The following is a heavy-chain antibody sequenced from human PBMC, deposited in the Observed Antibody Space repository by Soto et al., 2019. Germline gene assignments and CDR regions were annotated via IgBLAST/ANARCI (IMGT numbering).Heavy chain of an antibody. CDR2: IYDSGST. CDR3: ARQNGAIFGGVNLGSWFDP. V-gene: IGHV4-39*01. Sequence: PSDTLSLTSSLSGRTISSRTYHRGWMRPPPGKGLEWIGSIYDSGSTYYNTSLKSRVTISVDTSKNQFYLTLSSVTAADTAVYYFARQNGAIFGGVNLGSWFDPWGQGTLVTVSS. J-gene: IGHJ5*02. D-gene: IGHD3-3*01. CDR1: GRTISSRTYH.